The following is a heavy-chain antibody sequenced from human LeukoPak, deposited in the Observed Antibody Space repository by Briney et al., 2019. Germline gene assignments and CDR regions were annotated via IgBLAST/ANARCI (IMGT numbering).Heavy chain of an antibody. CDR1: GYTFTSYG. CDR2: INAGNDNT. CDR3: VGREFDP. Sequence: GASVKVSCKASGYTFTSYGISWVRQAPGQRLEWMGWINAGNDNTKYSQKFQDRVTITRDTSASTAYMELSSLRSEDTAVYYCVGREFDPWGQGTLVTVSS. V-gene: IGHV1-3*01. J-gene: IGHJ5*02.